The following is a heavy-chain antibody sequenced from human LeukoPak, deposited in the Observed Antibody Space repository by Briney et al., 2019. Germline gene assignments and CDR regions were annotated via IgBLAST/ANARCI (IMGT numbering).Heavy chain of an antibody. CDR3: AKGSEEDYYYYGMDV. Sequence: GGSLRLSCAASGFTFSNYWMHWVRQTPGKGLVWVSRINSDGGNTNYADSVKGRFTISRDNSKNTLYLQMNSLRAEDTAVYYCAKGSEEDYYYYGMDVWGKGTTVTVSS. J-gene: IGHJ6*04. D-gene: IGHD6-25*01. V-gene: IGHV3-74*01. CDR2: INSDGGNT. CDR1: GFTFSNYW.